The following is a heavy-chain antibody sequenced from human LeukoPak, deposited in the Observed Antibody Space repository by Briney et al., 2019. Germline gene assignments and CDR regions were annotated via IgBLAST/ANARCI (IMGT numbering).Heavy chain of an antibody. CDR2: IRNDGTIK. J-gene: IGHJ4*02. CDR3: AKTGSSSWGYFDY. Sequence: GGTLRLSCAASGFTFSTYGMHWVRQAPGKGLEWVAFIRNDGTIKYYADSVKGRFTISRDNSKNTLYLQMNSLRAEDTAVYYCAKTGSSSWGYFDYWGQGTLVTVSS. V-gene: IGHV3-30*02. D-gene: IGHD6-13*01. CDR1: GFTFSTYG.